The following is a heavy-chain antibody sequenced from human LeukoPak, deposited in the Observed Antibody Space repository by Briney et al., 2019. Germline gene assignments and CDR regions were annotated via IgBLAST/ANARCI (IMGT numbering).Heavy chain of an antibody. J-gene: IGHJ1*01. D-gene: IGHD3-22*01. CDR1: GFTFSSYA. V-gene: IGHV3-23*01. CDR3: AKSSSPKLHSSGYWNFQH. CDR2: ISGSGGST. Sequence: PGGSLRLSCAASGFTFSSYAMSWVRQAPGKGLEWVSAISGSGGSTYYADSVKGRFTISRDNSKNTLYLQMNSLRAEDTAVYYCAKSSSPKLHSSGYWNFQHWGQGALVTVSS.